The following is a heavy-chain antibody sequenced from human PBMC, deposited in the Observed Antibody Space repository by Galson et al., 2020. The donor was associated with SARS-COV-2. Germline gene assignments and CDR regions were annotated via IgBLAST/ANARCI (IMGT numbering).Heavy chain of an antibody. Sequence: SQASETLSLTCAVYGGSFSDYYWSWIRQPPGRGLEWIGEVNHRGSTSYNPSLESRVRISLDASKKQFSLKLGSVTVADSGVYYCARGTRDITMIVVVMTAVSCHFDLWGQGSLVTVSS. D-gene: IGHD3-22*01. V-gene: IGHV4-34*01. CDR3: ARGTRDITMIVVVMTAVSCHFDL. CDR1: GGSFSDYY. J-gene: IGHJ4*02. CDR2: VNHRGST.